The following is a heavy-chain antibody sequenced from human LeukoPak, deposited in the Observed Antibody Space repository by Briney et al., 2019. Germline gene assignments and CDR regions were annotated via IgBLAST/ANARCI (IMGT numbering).Heavy chain of an antibody. J-gene: IGHJ5*02. D-gene: IGHD3-10*01. CDR2: VNPNSGNI. Sequence: ASVKVSCKASGYTFSNYEINWVRQATGQGLEWMGWVNPNSGNIGYAQKFQGRVTMTWNTSISTAYVELSSLRSEDTAVYYCARPKPMARGRWFDPWGQGTLVTVSS. CDR1: GYTFSNYE. CDR3: ARPKPMARGRWFDP. V-gene: IGHV1-8*01.